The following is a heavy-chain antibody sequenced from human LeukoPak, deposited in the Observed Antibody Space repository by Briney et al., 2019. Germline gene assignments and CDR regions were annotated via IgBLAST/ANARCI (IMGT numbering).Heavy chain of an antibody. CDR1: GYTFTSYE. Sequence: ASVKVSCKASGYTFTSYEINWGRQATGQGPEWMGWMNPNSGTIGYAQKFQGRVTITRNTSISTAYMELSSLRSEGTAVYYCARERRATGGVDYWGQGTLVTVSS. CDR2: MNPNSGTI. V-gene: IGHV1-8*03. CDR3: ARERRATGGVDY. J-gene: IGHJ4*02. D-gene: IGHD2-8*01.